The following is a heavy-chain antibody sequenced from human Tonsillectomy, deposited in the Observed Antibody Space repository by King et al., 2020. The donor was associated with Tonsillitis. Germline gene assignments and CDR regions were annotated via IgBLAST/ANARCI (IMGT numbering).Heavy chain of an antibody. Sequence: VQLVESGGGVVQPGRSLRLSCAASGFIFSNYGMHWVRQAPGKGLEWVTIISYDGSNKYYADSVKGRFTISRDNSKNTLYLQMNSLRAEDTALYYCAKDGSPVVTAPYYYYGMDVWGQGTTVTVSS. CDR1: GFIFSNYG. CDR3: AKDGSPVVTAPYYYYGMDV. V-gene: IGHV3-30*18. J-gene: IGHJ6*02. CDR2: ISYDGSNK. D-gene: IGHD2-21*02.